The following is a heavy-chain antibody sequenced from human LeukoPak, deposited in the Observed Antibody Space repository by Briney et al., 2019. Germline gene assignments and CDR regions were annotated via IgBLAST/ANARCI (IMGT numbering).Heavy chain of an antibody. D-gene: IGHD2-15*01. CDR1: DSSFSGYY. CDR2: INHSGST. CDR3: GIGGLYWSGGSCSLWFDP. Sequence: TSETLSLTCAVYDSSFSGYYWTWIRQPPGKGLEWIGEINHSGSTHYNPSLKSRVTISVDTSKNQFSLKLSSVTAADTAVYYCGIGGLYWSGGSCSLWFDPWGQGTLVTVSS. J-gene: IGHJ5*02. V-gene: IGHV4-34*01.